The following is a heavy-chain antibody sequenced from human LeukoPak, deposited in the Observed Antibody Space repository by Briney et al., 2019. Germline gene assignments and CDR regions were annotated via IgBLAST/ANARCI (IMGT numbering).Heavy chain of an antibody. CDR2: ISGSGGST. D-gene: IGHD3-3*01. J-gene: IGHJ1*01. CDR1: GFTFSSYA. CDR3: ATERITIFGVANGGHEYFQH. V-gene: IGHV3-23*01. Sequence: PGGSLRLSCAASGFTFSSYAMRWVRQAPGKGLEWVSAISGSGGSTYYADSVKGRFTISRDNSKNTLYLLITRLIAGDTAVYYCATERITIFGVANGGHEYFQHWGQGTLVTVSS.